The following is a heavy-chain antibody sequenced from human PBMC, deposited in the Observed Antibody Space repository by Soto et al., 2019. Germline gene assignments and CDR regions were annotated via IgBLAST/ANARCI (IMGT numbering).Heavy chain of an antibody. CDR2: IYNGGST. J-gene: IGHJ4*02. V-gene: IGHV4-30-4*01. D-gene: IGHD3-3*01. CDR1: GDSVSSVGFY. CDR3: ARAPVGLDTISYFDY. Sequence: PSETLSLTCTVSGDSVSSVGFYWAWLRRPPGKGLEWIGYIYNGGSTYYRPSLESRMHMPLDATRNHYSLILTSVTAADTAVYFCARAPVGLDTISYFDYWGQGKLVTVSS.